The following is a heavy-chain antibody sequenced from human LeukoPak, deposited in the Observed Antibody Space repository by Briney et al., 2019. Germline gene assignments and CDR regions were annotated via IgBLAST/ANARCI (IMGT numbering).Heavy chain of an antibody. CDR2: INYDGTT. Sequence: PSETLSLTCTVSGGSISPHYWTWIRQRPGKGLEWIGFINYDGTTKYNSSLESRVTISADTSKNQLSLKLSAVTAADTAVYYCARHTPTVITGALDIWGQGTMVTVSS. V-gene: IGHV4-59*08. CDR1: GGSISPHY. D-gene: IGHD3-10*01. CDR3: ARHTPTVITGALDI. J-gene: IGHJ3*02.